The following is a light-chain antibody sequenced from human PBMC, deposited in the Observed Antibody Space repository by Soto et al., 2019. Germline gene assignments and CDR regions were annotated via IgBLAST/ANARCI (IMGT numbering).Light chain of an antibody. V-gene: IGLV2-8*01. CDR3: SSYAGSTNSV. CDR2: EVS. Sequence: QSALTQPPSASGSPGQSVTISCTGTSSDVGDYNYVSWYQHHPGKAPKLMIYEVSKRPSGVPDRFSGSKSGNTASLTVSGLQAEDEADYYCSSYAGSTNSVFGGGTKLTVL. CDR1: SSDVGDYNY. J-gene: IGLJ3*02.